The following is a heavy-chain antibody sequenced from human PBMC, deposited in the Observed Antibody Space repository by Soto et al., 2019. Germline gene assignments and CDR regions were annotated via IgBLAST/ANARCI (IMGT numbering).Heavy chain of an antibody. V-gene: IGHV4-4*07. CDR3: ARYSNNWFQTEVMDV. J-gene: IGHJ6*02. CDR2: IDTSGNT. CDR1: VDSITTFY. Sequence: SETPSLPFTVSVDSITTFYWSWIRQPPGKGLEWIGRIDTSGNTNYNPSLKSRVTMSVDTSKKQFSLKLTSVTAADTAVYYCARYSNNWFQTEVMDVWGQGTTVTVSS. D-gene: IGHD6-13*01.